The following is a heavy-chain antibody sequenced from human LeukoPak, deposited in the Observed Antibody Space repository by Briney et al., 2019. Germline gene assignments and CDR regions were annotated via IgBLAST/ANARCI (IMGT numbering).Heavy chain of an antibody. D-gene: IGHD4-17*01. J-gene: IGHJ4*02. V-gene: IGHV3-21*01. Sequence: GGSLRLSCAASGFTFSSYAMHWVRQAPGKGLEWVSSIGSSGSYIYYADSVRGRFTISRDNAKNSLYLQMNSLRAEDTAVYYCARGGVYGDYLDYWGQGTLVTVSS. CDR1: GFTFSSYA. CDR2: IGSSGSYI. CDR3: ARGGVYGDYLDY.